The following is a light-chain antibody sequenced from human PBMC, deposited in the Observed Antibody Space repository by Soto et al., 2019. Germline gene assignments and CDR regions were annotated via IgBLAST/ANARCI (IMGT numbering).Light chain of an antibody. CDR2: YTS. CDR3: QTYHGAPWA. Sequence: DIQMTQSPSSLSASVGDRVTITCRASRAISNYLAWYQQKPGRVPKLLIYYTSTLQSGVPSRFSGSGSGTDFTLTISSLQPEDVATYYCQTYHGAPWAFGQGAKVEIK. V-gene: IGKV1-27*01. CDR1: RAISNY. J-gene: IGKJ1*01.